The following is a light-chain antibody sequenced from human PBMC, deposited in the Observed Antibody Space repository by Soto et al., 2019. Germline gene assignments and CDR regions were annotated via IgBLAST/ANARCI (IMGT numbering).Light chain of an antibody. CDR3: QQYGNPPPGT. CDR2: GVS. J-gene: IGKJ1*01. Sequence: EIVLTQSPGTLSLSPGDTATLSCRASQSFSSSYLAWYQHKPGQAPKLLLYGVSARAAGIPDRFSGSGFGTDFTLTISRLEPEDFAVYYCQQYGNPPPGTFGQGTKVDIK. CDR1: QSFSSSY. V-gene: IGKV3-20*01.